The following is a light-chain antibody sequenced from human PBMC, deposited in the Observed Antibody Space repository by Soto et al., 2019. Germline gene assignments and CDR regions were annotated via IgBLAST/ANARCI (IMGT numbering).Light chain of an antibody. V-gene: IGKV3-11*01. CDR3: QQRINWPFT. CDR1: ESVSSY. Sequence: EIVLTQSPATLSLSPGERATLSCRASESVSSYLVWYQQKPGQAPRLLIYDASNKATGIPASFSGSGSGTHFTLSVRSLEPEDFEVYSCQQRINWPFTFGPGNKVHIK. CDR2: DAS. J-gene: IGKJ3*01.